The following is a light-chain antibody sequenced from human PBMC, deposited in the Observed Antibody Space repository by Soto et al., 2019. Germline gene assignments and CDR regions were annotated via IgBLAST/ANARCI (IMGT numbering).Light chain of an antibody. J-gene: IGKJ1*01. CDR3: MQGSQWPGT. Sequence: DVVMTQSPLSLPVTLGQPASISCRSSQSLVASDGNTYLSWLQQRPGQSPRRLFYRVSSRESGVPDRFSGGGSGTDFTLKISSVEAEDVGVYYCMQGSQWPGTFGQGTKVEI. V-gene: IGKV2-30*01. CDR1: QSLVASDGNTY. CDR2: RVS.